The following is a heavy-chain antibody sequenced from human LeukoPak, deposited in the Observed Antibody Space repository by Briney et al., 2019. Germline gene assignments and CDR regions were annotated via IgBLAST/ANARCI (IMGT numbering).Heavy chain of an antibody. CDR3: ARGYSSSYRIDY. Sequence: PGGSLRLSCAASGFTVSSSYMAWVRRAPGRGLEWVSIIYIGGNTFLADSVKGRFTISRDNAKNTLYLQMNSLSAEDTAVYYCARGYSSSYRIDYWGQGTLVTVSS. J-gene: IGHJ4*02. V-gene: IGHV3-66*01. CDR2: IYIGGNT. D-gene: IGHD6-6*01. CDR1: GFTVSSSY.